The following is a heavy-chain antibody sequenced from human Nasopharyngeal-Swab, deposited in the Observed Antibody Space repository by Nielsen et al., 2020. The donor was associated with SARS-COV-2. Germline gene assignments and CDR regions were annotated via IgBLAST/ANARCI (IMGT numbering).Heavy chain of an antibody. J-gene: IGHJ6*03. CDR3: ARRYGGWTGSYYYYMDV. CDR2: IYHSGST. Sequence: SETLSLTCAVSGYSISSGYYWGWIRQPPGKGLAWIGSIYHSGSTYYNPSLKSRVTISVDTSKNQFSLKLSSVTAADTAVYYCARRYGGWTGSYYYYMDVWGKGTTVTVSS. V-gene: IGHV4-38-2*01. CDR1: GYSISSGYY. D-gene: IGHD3/OR15-3a*01.